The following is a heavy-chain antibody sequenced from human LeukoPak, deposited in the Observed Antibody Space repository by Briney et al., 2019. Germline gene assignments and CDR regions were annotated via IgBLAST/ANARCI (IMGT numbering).Heavy chain of an antibody. CDR2: IASDGSHT. J-gene: IGHJ3*01. Sequence: PGGSLRISCAASGFTFSNYFMHWVRQAPGKGLEWVADIASDGSHTFYVESVKGRFTISRDNSKNTLYLQMNSLRAEDTAVYFCARERQDTVIHSGAFDVWGQGTMVTVSS. CDR3: ARERQDTVIHSGAFDV. CDR1: GFTFSNYF. D-gene: IGHD2-21*02. V-gene: IGHV3-30*04.